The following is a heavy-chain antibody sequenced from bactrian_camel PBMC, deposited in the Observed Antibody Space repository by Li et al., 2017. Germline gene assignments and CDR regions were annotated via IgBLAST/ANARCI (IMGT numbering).Heavy chain of an antibody. CDR2: ISPGSGRR. D-gene: IGHD6*01. Sequence: DVQLVESGRGSVQAGGPLRLSCVASGYTYRRHCMGWFRQAPGKEREGVAAISPGSGRRYCGDSVKGRFTISRDGAQRTIHLQMNRLEPEDTAMYYCAADRDVNIPPSLSLDSSRYNNWGQGTQVTVS. J-gene: IGHJ4*01. CDR3: AADRDVNIPPSLSLDSSRYNN. CDR1: GYTYRRHC. V-gene: IGHV3S40*01.